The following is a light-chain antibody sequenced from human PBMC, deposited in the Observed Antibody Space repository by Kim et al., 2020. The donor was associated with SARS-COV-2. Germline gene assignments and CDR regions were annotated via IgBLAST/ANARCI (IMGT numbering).Light chain of an antibody. CDR3: QVWDSSLVV. V-gene: IGLV3-9*01. CDR2: RDS. CDR1: NIGSKN. Sequence: VALGQTARITCGGNNIGSKNVHWYQQKPGQAPVLVIYRDSNRPSGIAERFSGSNSGNTATLTISRAQAGDEADYYCQVWDSSLVVFGGGTQLTVL. J-gene: IGLJ2*01.